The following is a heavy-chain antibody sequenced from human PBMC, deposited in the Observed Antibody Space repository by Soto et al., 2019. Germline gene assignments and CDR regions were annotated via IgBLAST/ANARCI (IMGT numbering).Heavy chain of an antibody. D-gene: IGHD3-9*01. CDR1: GGSISSSSYY. V-gene: IGHV4-39*01. Sequence: PSETLSLTCTVSGGSISSSSYYWGWIRQPPGKGLEWIGSIYYSGSTYCNPSLKSRVTISIDTSKNQFSLKLSSVTAADTAVYYCASPHYDILTGYYTELVFDYWGQGTLVTVSS. J-gene: IGHJ4*02. CDR3: ASPHYDILTGYYTELVFDY. CDR2: IYYSGST.